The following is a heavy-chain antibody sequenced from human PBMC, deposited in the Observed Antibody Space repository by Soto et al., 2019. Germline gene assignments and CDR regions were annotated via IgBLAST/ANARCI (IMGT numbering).Heavy chain of an antibody. CDR3: AHCTLHDYGDYDPGTSHVFDS. V-gene: IGHV2-5*02. J-gene: IGHJ4*02. D-gene: IGHD4-17*01. CDR2: IYGDNDK. CDR1: GFSLSNSGVG. Sequence: QITLKESGPSPVKPTQTLTVTCTFSGFSLSNSGVGVAWIRQPPGKALEWLALIYGDNDKRYSPSLKTRLTITQDASKNPVVLTMTNLHPVDTATYSCAHCTLHDYGDYDPGTSHVFDSWGQATRVTVSS.